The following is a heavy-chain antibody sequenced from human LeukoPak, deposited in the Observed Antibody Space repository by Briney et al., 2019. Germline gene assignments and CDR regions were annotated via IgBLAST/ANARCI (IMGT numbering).Heavy chain of an antibody. Sequence: SETLSLTCAVSGGSIGSSDWWTWVRQPPGKGLEWIGDIHHSGSTNYNPSLKSRVTISIDKSKNQFSLKVTSVTAADTAVYYCARARYYDSSGYQRASYNWFDPWGQGTLVTVSS. CDR1: GGSIGSSDW. CDR2: IHHSGST. J-gene: IGHJ5*02. CDR3: ARARYYDSSGYQRASYNWFDP. V-gene: IGHV4-4*02. D-gene: IGHD3-22*01.